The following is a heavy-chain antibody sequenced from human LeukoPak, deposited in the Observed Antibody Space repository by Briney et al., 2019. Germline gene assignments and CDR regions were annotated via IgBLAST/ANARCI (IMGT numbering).Heavy chain of an antibody. CDR3: ARVQDYGDYRAFFGLADI. CDR1: GGTFSSYA. D-gene: IGHD4-17*01. Sequence: ASVKDSCKASGGTFSSYAISWVRQAPGQGLEWMGGIIPIFGTANYAQKFQGRVTITADESTSTAYMELSSLRSEDTAVYYCARVQDYGDYRAFFGLADIWGQGTMVTVSS. J-gene: IGHJ3*02. CDR2: IIPIFGTA. V-gene: IGHV1-69*13.